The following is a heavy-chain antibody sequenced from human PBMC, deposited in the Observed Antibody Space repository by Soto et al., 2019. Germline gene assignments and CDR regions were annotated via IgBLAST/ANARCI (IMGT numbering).Heavy chain of an antibody. CDR3: ARDIVVVPAAMDGRRGYYYYYGMDV. Sequence: QVQLVQSGAEVKKPGSSVKVSCKASGGTFSSYAISWVRQAPGQGLEWMGGIIPIFGTANYAKKFQGRVTITADESKSTADMELSSLRSEDTAVYYCARDIVVVPAAMDGRRGYYYYYGMDVWGQGTTVTVSS. J-gene: IGHJ6*02. CDR1: GGTFSSYA. V-gene: IGHV1-69*01. CDR2: IIPIFGTA. D-gene: IGHD2-2*01.